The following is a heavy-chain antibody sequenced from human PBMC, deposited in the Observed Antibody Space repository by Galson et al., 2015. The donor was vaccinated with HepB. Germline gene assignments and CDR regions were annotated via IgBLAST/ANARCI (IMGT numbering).Heavy chain of an antibody. CDR1: GYTFTSYG. CDR2: VTTYNGNT. CDR3: ARLFYSYDSSGYSWFDP. D-gene: IGHD3-22*01. V-gene: IGHV1-18*01. Sequence: SVKVSCKASGYTFTSYGISWVRQAPGQGLEWMGWVTTYNGNTNYAQKLQGRVTMTTDTSTSTAYMELRSLRSDDTAVYYCARLFYSYDSSGYSWFDPWGQGTLVTVSS. J-gene: IGHJ5*02.